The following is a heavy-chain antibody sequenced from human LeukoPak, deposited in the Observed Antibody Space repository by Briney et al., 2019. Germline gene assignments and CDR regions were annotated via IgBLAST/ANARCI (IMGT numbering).Heavy chain of an antibody. D-gene: IGHD5/OR15-5a*01. CDR1: GYSISSGYY. Sequence: SETLSLTCTVSGYSISSGYYWGWIRQPPGKGLEWIGSIYHSGSTYYNPSLKSRVTISVDTSKNQFSLKLSSVTAADTAVYYCARANRVSLYYFDYWGQGTLVTVSS. CDR2: IYHSGST. V-gene: IGHV4-38-2*02. CDR3: ARANRVSLYYFDY. J-gene: IGHJ4*02.